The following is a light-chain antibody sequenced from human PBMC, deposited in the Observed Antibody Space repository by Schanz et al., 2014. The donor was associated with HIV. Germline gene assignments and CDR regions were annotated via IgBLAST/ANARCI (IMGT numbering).Light chain of an antibody. CDR2: ADY. V-gene: IGLV1-51*01. Sequence: QSVLTQPPSVSAAPGQRVTISCSGGALNLGHNFVSWYQQFPGTAPKLLIFADYQRPSEIPDRISGSKTGTSATLAINGLQTGDEADYYCATWHSSLREVVFGGGTKLTVL. J-gene: IGLJ2*01. CDR3: ATWHSSLREVV. CDR1: ALNLGHNF.